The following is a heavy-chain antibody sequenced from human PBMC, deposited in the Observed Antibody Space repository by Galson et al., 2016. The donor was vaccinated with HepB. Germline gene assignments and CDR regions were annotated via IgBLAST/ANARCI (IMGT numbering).Heavy chain of an antibody. CDR1: GYAFHTHS. CDR2: ISTRTGDR. CDR3: ARDLTNYNSGLSMFDY. J-gene: IGHJ4*02. D-gene: IGHD5-12*01. Sequence: SCKASGYAFHTHSISWLRQAPGQRPEWMGWISTRTGDRDYAQKFQGRVTMTTDRATVTVYMELRSLTSDDTAMYYCARDLTNYNSGLSMFDYWGQGTLVTVSS. V-gene: IGHV1-18*01.